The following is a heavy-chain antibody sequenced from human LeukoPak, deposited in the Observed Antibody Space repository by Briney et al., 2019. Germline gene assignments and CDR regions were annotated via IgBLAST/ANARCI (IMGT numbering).Heavy chain of an antibody. V-gene: IGHV4-4*08. D-gene: IGHD3-10*01. Sequence: SEALSLTCTVSGVSISGFYWNWIRQPPRKGLEWVGYSHTGGSISSNPSLNSRVAFSMDTSKNQVSLRLNSVTATDTAVYYCARRRGGFGEGEFDYWGQGIPVTVST. CDR2: SHTGGSI. CDR1: GVSISGFY. CDR3: ARRRGGFGEGEFDY. J-gene: IGHJ4*02.